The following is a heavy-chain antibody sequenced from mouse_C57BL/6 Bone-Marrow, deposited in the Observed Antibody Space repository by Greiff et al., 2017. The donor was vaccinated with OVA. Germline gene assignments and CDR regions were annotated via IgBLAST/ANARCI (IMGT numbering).Heavy chain of an antibody. Sequence: EVQRVESGGDLVKPGGSLKLSCAASGFTFSSYGMSWVRQTPDKRLEWVATISSGGSYTYYPDSVKGRFTISRDNAKNTLYLQMSSLKSEDTAMYYCLITTVVATDFDYWGQGTTLTVSS. CDR2: ISSGGSYT. J-gene: IGHJ2*01. V-gene: IGHV5-6*01. D-gene: IGHD1-1*01. CDR1: GFTFSSYG. CDR3: LITTVVATDFDY.